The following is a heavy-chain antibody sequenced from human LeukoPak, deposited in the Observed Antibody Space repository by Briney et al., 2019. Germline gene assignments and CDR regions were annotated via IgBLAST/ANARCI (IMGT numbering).Heavy chain of an antibody. CDR1: GGSISSYY. Sequence: SETLSLTCTVSGGSISSYYWSWIRQPPGKGLEWIGRIYTNGGASYNPSLKSRVTNSIDASKNQFSLKLSSVTAADTAVYYCAREPPGYWGQGILVTVSS. V-gene: IGHV4-4*07. CDR2: IYTNGGA. J-gene: IGHJ4*02. CDR3: AREPPGY.